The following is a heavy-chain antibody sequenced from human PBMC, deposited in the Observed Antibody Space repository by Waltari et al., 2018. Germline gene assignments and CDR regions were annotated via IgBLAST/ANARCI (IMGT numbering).Heavy chain of an antibody. CDR3: AREYSGYDYGFYYYYYMDV. D-gene: IGHD5-12*01. Sequence: QVQLQESGPGLVKPSETLSLTCTVPGGSISSYYWRWNRQPAGQGLEWIGRIYTSGSTNYNPSLKSRVTMSVDTSKNQFSLKLSAVTAADTAVYYCAREYSGYDYGFYYYYYMDVWGKGTTVTISS. CDR2: IYTSGST. V-gene: IGHV4-4*07. CDR1: GGSISSYY. J-gene: IGHJ6*03.